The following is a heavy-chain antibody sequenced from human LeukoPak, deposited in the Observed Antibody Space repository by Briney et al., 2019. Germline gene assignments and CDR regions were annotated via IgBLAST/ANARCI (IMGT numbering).Heavy chain of an antibody. D-gene: IGHD3-10*01. CDR1: GGSFSGYY. CDR3: ARGQWFRAF. V-gene: IGHV4-34*01. CDR2: VHYSGSA. Sequence: SETLSLTCAVYGGSFSGYYWTWIRQSPGRGLEWIGEVHYSGSATCNPSLKSRVTISVDTSINQFSLKMNSVTAADTAVYYCARGQWFRAFWSRGTPVTVSS. J-gene: IGHJ4*02.